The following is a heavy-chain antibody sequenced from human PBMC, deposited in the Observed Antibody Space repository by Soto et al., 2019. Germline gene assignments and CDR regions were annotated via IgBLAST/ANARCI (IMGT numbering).Heavy chain of an antibody. Sequence: GGSLILSCAASGFTFSSYAMSWVRQAPGKGLEWVSAISGSGGSTYYADSVKGRFTISRDNSKNTLYLQMNSLRAEDTAVYYCAKAPIDCSSTSCRAGAFDIWGQGTMVTVSS. CDR1: GFTFSSYA. V-gene: IGHV3-23*01. D-gene: IGHD2-2*01. CDR2: ISGSGGST. J-gene: IGHJ3*02. CDR3: AKAPIDCSSTSCRAGAFDI.